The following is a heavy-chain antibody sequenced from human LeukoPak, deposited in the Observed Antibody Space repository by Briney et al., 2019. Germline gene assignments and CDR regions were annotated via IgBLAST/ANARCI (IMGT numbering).Heavy chain of an antibody. V-gene: IGHV1-2*02. CDR2: INPNSGGT. D-gene: IGHD6-19*01. Sequence: GASVKVSCTASGYTFTDYYMHWVRQAPGQGLESMGWINPNSGGTKDAQKFQGRVTMTTDTSISTAYMELNRLTSDDTAVYYCAGFGGQWLIRGDDAFDIWGQGTMVTVSS. J-gene: IGHJ3*02. CDR3: AGFGGQWLIRGDDAFDI. CDR1: GYTFTDYY.